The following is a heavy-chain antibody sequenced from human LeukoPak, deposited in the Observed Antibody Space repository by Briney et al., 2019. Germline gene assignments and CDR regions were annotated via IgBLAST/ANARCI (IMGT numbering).Heavy chain of an antibody. CDR2: IYTSGST. D-gene: IGHD3-10*01. CDR1: GGSISSGSYY. Sequence: TLSLTCSVSGGSISSGSYYWSWIRQPAGKGLEWIGRIYTSGSTNYNPSLKSRVTISVDTSKNQFSLKLSSVTAADTAVYYCAREGGFGELPTPFDYWGQGTLVTVSS. J-gene: IGHJ4*02. V-gene: IGHV4-61*02. CDR3: AREGGFGELPTPFDY.